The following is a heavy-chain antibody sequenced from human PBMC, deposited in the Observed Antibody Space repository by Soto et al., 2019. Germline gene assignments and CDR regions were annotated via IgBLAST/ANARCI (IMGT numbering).Heavy chain of an antibody. Sequence: PGGSLRLSCAASGFTFSSYAMSWVRQAPGKGLEWVSAISGSGGSTYYADSVKGRFTISRDNSKNTLYLQMNSLRAEDTAVYYCAKFLTMIVVVITTIDYWGQGTLVTVSS. CDR2: ISGSGGST. V-gene: IGHV3-23*01. CDR1: GFTFSSYA. CDR3: AKFLTMIVVVITTIDY. J-gene: IGHJ4*02. D-gene: IGHD3-22*01.